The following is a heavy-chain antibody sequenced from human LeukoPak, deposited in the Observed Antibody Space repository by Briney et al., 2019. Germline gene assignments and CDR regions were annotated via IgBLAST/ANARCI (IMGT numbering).Heavy chain of an antibody. J-gene: IGHJ5*02. CDR2: MNPNSGNA. V-gene: IGHV1-8*03. Sequence: ASVKVSCKASGYTFTSYDINWVRQATGQGLEWKGWMNPNSGNAGYAQKFQGRVTITRNTSISTAYMELSSLRPEDTAVYYCALSRANWFDPWGQGTLVTVSS. D-gene: IGHD6-13*01. CDR1: GYTFTSYD. CDR3: ALSRANWFDP.